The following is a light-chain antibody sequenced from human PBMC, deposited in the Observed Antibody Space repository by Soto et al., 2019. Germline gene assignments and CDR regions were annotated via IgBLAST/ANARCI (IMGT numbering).Light chain of an antibody. V-gene: IGKV1-5*03. CDR3: QYWDDYSWT. CDR2: KAS. CDR1: QSITDW. Sequence: DIQMTQSPSTLSASVGDRVTITCRASQSITDWLAWYQQKPGKAPKFLIYKASNLEGGVPSRFSVSGSGTEFPLTISSVQPDDFATYYCQYWDDYSWTFGQGAKVEI. J-gene: IGKJ1*01.